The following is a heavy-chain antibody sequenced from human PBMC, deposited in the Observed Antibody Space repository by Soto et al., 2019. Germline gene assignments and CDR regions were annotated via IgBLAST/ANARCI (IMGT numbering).Heavy chain of an antibody. CDR2: IYYNGNT. CDR3: ARTPSDCSSTSCYGYYYYYMDV. D-gene: IGHD2-2*01. V-gene: IGHV4-31*03. Sequence: PSETLSLTCTVSGGSISSGGYYWSWIRQHPGKGLEWIGYIYYNGNTYYNPSLKSRVTISADTSKNQFSLKLSSVTAADTAMYYCARTPSDCSSTSCYGYYYYYMDVWGKGTTVTVSS. J-gene: IGHJ6*03. CDR1: GGSISSGGYY.